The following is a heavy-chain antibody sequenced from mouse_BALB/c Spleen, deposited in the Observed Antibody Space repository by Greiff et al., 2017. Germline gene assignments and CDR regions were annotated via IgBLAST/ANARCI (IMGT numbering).Heavy chain of an antibody. V-gene: IGHV1-63*02. Sequence: QVHVKQSGAELVRPGTSVKISCKASGYTFTNYWLGWVKQRPGHGLEWIGDIYPGGGYTNYNEKFKGKATLTADTSSSTAYMQLSSLTSEDSAVYFCARRGTARATDAMDYWGQGTSVTVSS. D-gene: IGHD3-2*01. J-gene: IGHJ4*01. CDR2: IYPGGGYT. CDR3: ARRGTARATDAMDY. CDR1: GYTFTNYW.